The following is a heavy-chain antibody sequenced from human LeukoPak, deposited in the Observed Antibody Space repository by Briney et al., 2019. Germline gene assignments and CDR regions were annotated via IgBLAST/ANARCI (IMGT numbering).Heavy chain of an antibody. CDR2: INPSGGST. V-gene: IGHV1-46*01. CDR3: ARDWDRGIVVVPAAGVLDY. D-gene: IGHD2-2*01. J-gene: IGHJ4*02. Sequence: EASVKVSCKASGYAFTSYYMHWVRQAPGQGLEWMGVINPSGGSTSYAQKFQGRVTMTRDMSTSTVYMELSSLRSEDTAVYYCARDWDRGIVVVPAAGVLDYWGQGTLVTVSS. CDR1: GYAFTSYY.